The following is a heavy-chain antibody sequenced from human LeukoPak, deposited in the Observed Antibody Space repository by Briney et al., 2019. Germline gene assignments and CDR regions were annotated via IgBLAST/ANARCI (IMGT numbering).Heavy chain of an antibody. Sequence: GGSLRLSCAASGFNFGDYAMHWVRQAPGKGLEWVSGINWSSKMVAYAASVKGRFTISRDNAKNSLYLQMNSLRTEDMAFYFCAKGSLEMATVDFEFWGQGTLVTVSS. D-gene: IGHD5-24*01. CDR1: GFNFGDYA. CDR3: AKGSLEMATVDFEF. V-gene: IGHV3-9*03. CDR2: INWSSKMV. J-gene: IGHJ4*02.